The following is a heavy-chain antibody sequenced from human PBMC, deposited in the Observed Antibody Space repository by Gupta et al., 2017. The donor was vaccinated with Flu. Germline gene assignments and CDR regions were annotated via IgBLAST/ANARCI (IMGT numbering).Heavy chain of an antibody. J-gene: IGHJ4*02. D-gene: IGHD4-17*01. Sequence: EVQLVESGGGLVQPGGSLRLSCAASGFSFSTHEMNWVRQAPGKGLEWVSYISTVGSTIYYADSGKGRFTISRDNAKNSLYLQMDSLRAEDTAVYYCARDTRNDGDLDYWGQGTLVTVSS. CDR1: GFSFSTHE. CDR2: ISTVGSTI. V-gene: IGHV3-48*03. CDR3: ARDTRNDGDLDY.